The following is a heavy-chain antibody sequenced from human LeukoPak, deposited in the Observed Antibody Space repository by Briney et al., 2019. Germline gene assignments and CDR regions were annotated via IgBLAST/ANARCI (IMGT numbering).Heavy chain of an antibody. Sequence: SETLSLTCTVSGGSISSSSYYWGWIRQPPGKGLEWIGSIYYSGSTYYNPSLKSRVTISVDTSKNQFSLKLSSVTAADTAVYYCARDHGSGSTPGYWGQGTLVTVSS. CDR2: IYYSGST. D-gene: IGHD3-10*01. J-gene: IGHJ4*02. V-gene: IGHV4-39*07. CDR1: GGSISSSSYY. CDR3: ARDHGSGSTPGY.